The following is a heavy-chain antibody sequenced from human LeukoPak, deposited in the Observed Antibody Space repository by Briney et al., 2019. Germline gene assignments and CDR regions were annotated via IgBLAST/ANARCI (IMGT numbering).Heavy chain of an antibody. V-gene: IGHV1-18*01. CDR3: ARFDSSSWSFYYMDV. CDR1: GYIFTSYG. Sequence: GSVKVSCKASGYIFTSYGVSWVRQAPGQGLEWMGWISGYNGNTEYAQTFQGRVTMTTDSTTNTAYVELTRLRSDDTAVYFCARFDSSSWSFYYMDVWGKGTTVAVSS. J-gene: IGHJ6*03. CDR2: ISGYNGNT. D-gene: IGHD6-13*01.